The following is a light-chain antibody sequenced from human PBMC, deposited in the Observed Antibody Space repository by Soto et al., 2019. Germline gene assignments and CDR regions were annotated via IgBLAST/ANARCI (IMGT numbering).Light chain of an antibody. CDR1: QGISSY. CDR3: QQYYSYPLT. Sequence: AIRMTQSPSSFSASTGDRVTITCRASQGISSYLAWYQQKPGKAPKLLIYAASTLQSGVPSRFSGSGSGTDFTLTISCLESEDFATYYFQQYYSYPLTSGQETKVQIK. J-gene: IGKJ1*01. CDR2: AAS. V-gene: IGKV1-8*01.